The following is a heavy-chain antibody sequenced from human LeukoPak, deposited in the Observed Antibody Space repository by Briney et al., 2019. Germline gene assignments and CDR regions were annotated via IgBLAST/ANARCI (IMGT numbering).Heavy chain of an antibody. CDR2: IHYSGST. V-gene: IGHV4-59*01. CDR1: GGSISSYY. J-gene: IGHJ4*02. D-gene: IGHD1-26*01. Sequence: SETLSLTCTVSGGSISSYYWTWLRQPPGKGLEWIGYIHYSGSTNYHPSLKSRVSLSVDTSKQQFSLELSSVPAGHAAMYYCARGLIVGNSGYYFDYWGQGTLVTVSS. CDR3: ARGLIVGNSGYYFDY.